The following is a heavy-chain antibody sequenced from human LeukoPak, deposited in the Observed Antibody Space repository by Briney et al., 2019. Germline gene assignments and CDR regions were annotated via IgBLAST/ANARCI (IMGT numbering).Heavy chain of an antibody. V-gene: IGHV4-39*01. CDR3: ARHALTTIFGVAPNWFDP. D-gene: IGHD3-3*01. J-gene: IGHJ5*02. CDR1: GGSISSSSYS. CDR2: IYYSGST. Sequence: PSETLSLTCTVSGGSISSSSYSWGWIRQPPGKGLECIGSIYYSGSTYYNPSLKSRVTISVDTSKNQFSLKLSSVTAADTAVYYCARHALTTIFGVAPNWFDPWGQGTLVTVSS.